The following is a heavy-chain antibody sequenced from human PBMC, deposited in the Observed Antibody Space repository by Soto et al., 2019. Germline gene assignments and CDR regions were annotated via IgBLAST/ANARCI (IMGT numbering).Heavy chain of an antibody. D-gene: IGHD2-21*02. J-gene: IGHJ4*02. CDR2: INAGNGNT. CDR1: GYTFTSYA. Sequence: ASVKVSCKASGYTFTSYAIHWVRQAPGQRLEWMGWINAGNGNTKYSQKFQGRVTITRDTSASTAYMELSSLRSEDTAVYYCARSIVVVTALDSWGQGTLVTVSS. V-gene: IGHV1-3*01. CDR3: ARSIVVVTALDS.